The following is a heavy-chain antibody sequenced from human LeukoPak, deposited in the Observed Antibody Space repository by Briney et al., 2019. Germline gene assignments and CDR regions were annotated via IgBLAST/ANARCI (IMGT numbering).Heavy chain of an antibody. CDR2: IHYSGSA. J-gene: IGHJ6*02. CDR1: DGSISSNY. Sequence: SETLSLTCTVSDGSISSNYWSWIRQPPGKGLEWIGFIHYSGSANYSLSLKSRVSISVDTSNNQFSLKLTSVTAADTAVYYCARLGRLGVVTASSYYHGMDVWGQGTTVTVSS. D-gene: IGHD2-21*02. V-gene: IGHV4-59*08. CDR3: ARLGRLGVVTASSYYHGMDV.